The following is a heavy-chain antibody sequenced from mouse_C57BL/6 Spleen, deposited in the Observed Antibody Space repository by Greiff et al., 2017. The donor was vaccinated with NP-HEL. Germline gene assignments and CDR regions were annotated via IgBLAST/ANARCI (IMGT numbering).Heavy chain of an antibody. Sequence: QVQLQQSGAELVRPGTSVKVSCKASGYAFTNYLIEWVKQRPGQGLEWIGVINPGSGGTNYNEKFKGKATLTAEKSSSTAYMQLSSLTSEDSAVYFCARGDGYYVAWFAYWGQGTLVTVSA. J-gene: IGHJ3*01. CDR2: INPGSGGT. D-gene: IGHD2-3*01. CDR3: ARGDGYYVAWFAY. V-gene: IGHV1-54*01. CDR1: GYAFTNYL.